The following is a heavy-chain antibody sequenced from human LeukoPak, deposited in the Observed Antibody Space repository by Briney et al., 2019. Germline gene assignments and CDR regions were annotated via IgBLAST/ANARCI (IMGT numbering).Heavy chain of an antibody. J-gene: IGHJ4*02. CDR1: GGTFSSYA. D-gene: IGHD2-2*01. CDR2: IIPIFGTA. Sequence: SVKVSCRASGGTFSSYAISWVRQAPGQGLEWMGRIIPIFGTANYAQKFQGRVTITTDESTSTAYMELSSLRSEDTAVYYCARGGYCSSTSCYFLGDNYYFDYWGQGTLVTVSS. V-gene: IGHV1-69*05. CDR3: ARGGYCSSTSCYFLGDNYYFDY.